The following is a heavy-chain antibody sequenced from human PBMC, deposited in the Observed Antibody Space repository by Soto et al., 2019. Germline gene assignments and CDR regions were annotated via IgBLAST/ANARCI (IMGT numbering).Heavy chain of an antibody. CDR3: ARVSAAGTYFDY. V-gene: IGHV4-30-2*01. CDR1: GGSIDSGGYY. J-gene: IGHJ4*02. Sequence: SETLSLTCAVSGGSIDSGGYYWSWIRQHPGKGLEWIGDTYHSGTTYYNPSLKSRVTISVDKSKNQFSLKLSSVTAADTAVYYCARVSAAGTYFDYWGQGTLVTVSS. CDR2: TYHSGTT. D-gene: IGHD6-13*01.